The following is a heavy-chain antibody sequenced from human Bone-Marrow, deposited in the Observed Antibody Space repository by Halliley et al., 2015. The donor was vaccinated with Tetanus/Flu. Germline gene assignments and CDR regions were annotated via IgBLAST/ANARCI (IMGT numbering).Heavy chain of an antibody. V-gene: IGHV3-74*01. D-gene: IGHD3-9*01. J-gene: IGHJ4*02. CDR2: INSDGTTS. Sequence: SLRLSCEASGFTFSSYWMHWVRQAPGKGLVWVSHINSDGTTSNYAGSVKGRFTISRDNAIHTLYLQMNSLRAEGTAVYFCARDLSHCDILTGSNSWGQGTLVTVPS. CDR1: GFTFSSYW. CDR3: ARDLSHCDILTGSNS.